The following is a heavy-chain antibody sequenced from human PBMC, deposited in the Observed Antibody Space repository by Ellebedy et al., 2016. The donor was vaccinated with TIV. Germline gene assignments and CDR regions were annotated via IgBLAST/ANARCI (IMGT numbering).Heavy chain of an antibody. CDR2: IYYIGIT. J-gene: IGHJ4*02. D-gene: IGHD6-19*01. CDR1: GGSISSYY. Sequence: MPSETLSLTCTVSGGSISSYYWSWIRQPPGKGLEWIGYIYYIGITNYNPSLKSRVTIAVDTSKKQISLKLSSVTAAGPAVYYCARSSGWDRIDYWGQGTLVTVSS. CDR3: ARSSGWDRIDY. V-gene: IGHV4-59*01.